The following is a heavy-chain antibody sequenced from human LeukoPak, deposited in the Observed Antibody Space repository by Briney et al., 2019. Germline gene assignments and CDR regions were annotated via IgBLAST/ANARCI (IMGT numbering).Heavy chain of an antibody. Sequence: PGGSLRLSCAASGFTFSSYGMHWVRQAPGKGLEWVAFIRYDGSNKYYADSVKGRFTISRDNSENTLYLQMNSLRAEDTAVYYCAKDPTNYYGSGSYWGQGTLVTVSS. J-gene: IGHJ4*02. CDR3: AKDPTNYYGSGSY. CDR1: GFTFSSYG. CDR2: IRYDGSNK. D-gene: IGHD3-10*01. V-gene: IGHV3-30*02.